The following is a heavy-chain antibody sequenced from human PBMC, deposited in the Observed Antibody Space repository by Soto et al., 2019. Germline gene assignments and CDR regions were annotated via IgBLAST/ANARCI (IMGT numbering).Heavy chain of an antibody. J-gene: IGHJ4*02. Sequence: QVQLVQSGAEVKKPGSSVKVSCKASGGTFSSYAISWVRQAPGQGLEWMGGIIPIFGTANYAQKFQGRVTITADESTSTAYLERSSLRSEDTAVYYCARGSQIRASSGGIRLDYCGQGTLVTVSS. CDR1: GGTFSSYA. CDR3: ARGSQIRASSGGIRLDY. V-gene: IGHV1-69*01. CDR2: IIPIFGTA. D-gene: IGHD6-19*01.